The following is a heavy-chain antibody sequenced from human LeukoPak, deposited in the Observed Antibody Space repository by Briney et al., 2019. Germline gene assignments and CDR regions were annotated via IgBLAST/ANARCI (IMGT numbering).Heavy chain of an antibody. J-gene: IGHJ3*02. CDR3: ARGGFTDAFDI. D-gene: IGHD3-16*01. CDR2: ISSSGSTI. Sequence: AGGSLRLSCAASGFTFSSYEMNWVRQAPGKGLEWVSYISSSGSTIYYADPVKGRFTISRDNAKNSLYLQMNSLRAEDTAVYYCARGGFTDAFDIWGQGTMVTVSS. V-gene: IGHV3-48*03. CDR1: GFTFSSYE.